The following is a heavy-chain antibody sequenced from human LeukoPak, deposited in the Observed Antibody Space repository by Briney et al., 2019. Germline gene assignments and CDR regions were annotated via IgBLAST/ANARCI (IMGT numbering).Heavy chain of an antibody. Sequence: PSETLSLTCIVSGGSISSYYWSWIRQPPGKGLEWIGYIYYSGSTNYNPSLKSRVTISVDTSKNQFSLKLSSVTAADTAVYYCARESYYFDYWGQGTLVTVSS. V-gene: IGHV4-59*01. CDR3: ARESYYFDY. D-gene: IGHD1-26*01. J-gene: IGHJ4*02. CDR2: IYYSGST. CDR1: GGSISSYY.